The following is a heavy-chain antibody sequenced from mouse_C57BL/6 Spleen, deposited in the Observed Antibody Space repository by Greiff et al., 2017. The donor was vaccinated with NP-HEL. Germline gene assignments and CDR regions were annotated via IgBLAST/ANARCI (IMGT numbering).Heavy chain of an antibody. J-gene: IGHJ1*03. CDR2: INPYNGGT. CDR1: GYTFTDYY. CDR3: ERRDRYFDV. V-gene: IGHV1-19*01. Sequence: EVQLQQSGPVLVKPGASVKMSCKASGYTFTDYYMNWVKQSHGKSLEWIGVINPYNGGTSYNQKFKGKATLTVDKSSSTAYMELNSLTSEDSAVYYCERRDRYFDVWGTGTTVTVSS.